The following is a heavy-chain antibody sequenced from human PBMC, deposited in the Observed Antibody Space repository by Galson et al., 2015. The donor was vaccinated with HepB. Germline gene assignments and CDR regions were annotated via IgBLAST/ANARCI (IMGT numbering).Heavy chain of an antibody. CDR3: ARVYGYYDSSGYYPYGMDV. CDR1: GFIFSNYL. J-gene: IGHJ6*02. CDR2: IKHDGSEG. Sequence: SLRLSCAASGFIFSNYLMTWVRQAPGKGLEWVANIKHDGSEGFYVDSVRGRFTISRDNAKKSLYLQMDSLRAEDTAVYYCARVYGYYDSSGYYPYGMDVWGQGTSVTVSS. V-gene: IGHV3-7*01. D-gene: IGHD3-22*01.